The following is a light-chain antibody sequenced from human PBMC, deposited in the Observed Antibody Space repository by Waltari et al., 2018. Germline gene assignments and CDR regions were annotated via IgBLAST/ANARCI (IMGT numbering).Light chain of an antibody. CDR2: EAT. CDR3: CSYTSSSTPRL. J-gene: IGLJ3*02. V-gene: IGLV2-14*02. Sequence: QSALTHPASVSVSPGQSITISCTWASSDVGRYNLVSWYQQHPGKAPKLIIYEATKRPSGVSDRFSGSKSGYTASLTISGLQADDEADYYCCSYTSSSTPRLFGGGTKLTVL. CDR1: SSDVGRYNL.